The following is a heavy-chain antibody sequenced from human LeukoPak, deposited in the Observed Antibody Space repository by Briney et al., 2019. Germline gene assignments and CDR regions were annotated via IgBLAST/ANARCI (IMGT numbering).Heavy chain of an antibody. V-gene: IGHV1-69*04. J-gene: IGHJ5*02. CDR1: GGTFSSYA. CDR3: ARGSARDWFDP. CDR2: IIPILGIA. Sequence: SVKVSCKASGGTFSSYAISWVRQAPGQGLEWMGRIIPILGIANYAQKFQGRVTITADKSTSTVYMELSSLRSEDTAVYYCARGSARDWFDPWGQGTLVTVSS.